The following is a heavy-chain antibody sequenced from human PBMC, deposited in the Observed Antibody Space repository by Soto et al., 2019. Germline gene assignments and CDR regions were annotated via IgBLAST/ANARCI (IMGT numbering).Heavy chain of an antibody. J-gene: IGHJ4*02. D-gene: IGHD3-22*01. Sequence: QVQLVQSGAEVKKPGASVRVSCKASGDGFSNYGFSWVRQAPGQGLEWMGWISAYDGQTNYTKKFQGRVTMTTDTSSSTAYMELRSLRADDTACYYWARVWYYDSSGYYAFDYWGLGTLVTVSS. CDR2: ISAYDGQT. CDR1: GDGFSNYG. CDR3: ARVWYYDSSGYYAFDY. V-gene: IGHV1-18*01.